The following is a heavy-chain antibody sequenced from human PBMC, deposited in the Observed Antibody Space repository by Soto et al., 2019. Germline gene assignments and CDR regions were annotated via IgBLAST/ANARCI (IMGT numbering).Heavy chain of an antibody. CDR2: IDQSGRT. CDR1: GGSMGSSQW. V-gene: IGHV4-4*02. CDR3: ARRIGYGFS. D-gene: IGHD5-12*01. J-gene: IGHJ4*02. Sequence: QVQLQESGPGLVKPSETLSLTCAVSGGSMGSSQWWKWIRQPPGKGLEWIGEIDQSGRTNYNSSLKSQVTISIAKTENHFSLTLISVTAADTAIYYCARRIGYGFSWGQGIRVTGAS.